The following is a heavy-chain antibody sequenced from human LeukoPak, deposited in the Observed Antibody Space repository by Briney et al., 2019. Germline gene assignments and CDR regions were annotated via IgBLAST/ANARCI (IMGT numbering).Heavy chain of an antibody. J-gene: IGHJ3*02. CDR3: TTGLRYFDWLLSPPSMAFDI. CDR2: IKDKTGGGTT. CDR1: GVTVSGNY. D-gene: IGHD3-9*01. V-gene: IGHV3-15*01. Sequence: AGTLRLSCAASGVTVSGNYMSWIRQAPGKGLEWVGRIKDKTGGGTTDYAAPVKGRFTISRDDSKNTLYLQMNSLKTEDTAVYYCTTGLRYFDWLLSPPSMAFDIWGQGTMVTVSS.